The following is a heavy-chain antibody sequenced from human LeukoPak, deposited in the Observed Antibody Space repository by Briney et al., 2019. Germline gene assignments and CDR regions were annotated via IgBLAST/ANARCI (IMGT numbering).Heavy chain of an antibody. Sequence: AGGSLRLSCAASGFTFSSYAMSWVRQASGKGLEWVSAISGSGGSTYYADSVKGRFTISRDNSKNTLYLQMNSLRAEDTAVYYCAKDRSYYYDSSGHRGAFDIWGQGTMVTVSS. CDR1: GFTFSSYA. D-gene: IGHD3-22*01. V-gene: IGHV3-23*01. J-gene: IGHJ3*02. CDR3: AKDRSYYYDSSGHRGAFDI. CDR2: ISGSGGST.